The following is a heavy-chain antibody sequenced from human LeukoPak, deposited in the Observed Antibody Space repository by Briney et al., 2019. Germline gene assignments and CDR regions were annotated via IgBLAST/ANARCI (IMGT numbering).Heavy chain of an antibody. J-gene: IGHJ4*02. CDR2: ISSSGSTI. Sequence: PGGSLRLSCAASGFTFSSYEMNWVRQAPGKGLEWVSYISSSGSTIYYADSVKGRFTISRDNAKNSLYLQMNSLRAEDTALYYCARGELVSSSWYYFDYWGQGTLVTVSS. D-gene: IGHD6-13*01. CDR3: ARGELVSSSWYYFDY. CDR1: GFTFSSYE. V-gene: IGHV3-48*03.